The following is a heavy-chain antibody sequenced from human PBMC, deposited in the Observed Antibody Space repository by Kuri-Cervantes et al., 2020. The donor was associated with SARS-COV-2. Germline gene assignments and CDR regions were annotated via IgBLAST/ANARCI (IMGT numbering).Heavy chain of an antibody. D-gene: IGHD6-13*01. CDR1: TFPFSSYA. CDR2: ISDSGASS. J-gene: IGHJ4*02. CDR3: ASEYRIAAAGMSFDY. V-gene: IGHV3-23*01. Sequence: GESLKISCAASTFPFSSYAMNWVRQPPGKGLEWVSAISDSGASSYYADSVKGRFTISRDNAKNSLYLQMNSLRAEDTAVYYCASEYRIAAAGMSFDYWGQGTLVTVSS.